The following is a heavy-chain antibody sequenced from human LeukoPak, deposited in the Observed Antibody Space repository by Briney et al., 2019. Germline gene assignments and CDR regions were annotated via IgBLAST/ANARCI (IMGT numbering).Heavy chain of an antibody. V-gene: IGHV1-18*01. CDR2: ISAYNGNT. J-gene: IGHJ6*02. CDR1: GYTFTSYG. Sequence: ASVKVSCKASGYTFTSYGISWVQQAPGQGLEWMGWISAYNGNTNYAQKLQGRVTMTTDTSTSTAYMELRSLRSDDTAVYYCARDPGMVTTPYYYGMDVWGQGTTVTVSS. CDR3: ARDPGMVTTPYYYGMDV. D-gene: IGHD4-23*01.